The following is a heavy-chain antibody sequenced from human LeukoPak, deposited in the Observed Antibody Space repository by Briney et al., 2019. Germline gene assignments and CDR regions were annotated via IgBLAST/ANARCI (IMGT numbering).Heavy chain of an antibody. CDR3: ATNRLNYYDSSGAFDI. CDR2: IYYSGST. J-gene: IGHJ3*02. CDR1: GGSISSYY. Sequence: SETLSLTCTVSGGSISSYYWSWIRRPPGKGLEWIGYIYYSGSTNYNPSLKSRVTISVDTSKNQFSLKLSSVTAADTAVYYCATNRLNYYDSSGAFDIWGQGTMVTVSS. D-gene: IGHD3-22*01. V-gene: IGHV4-59*01.